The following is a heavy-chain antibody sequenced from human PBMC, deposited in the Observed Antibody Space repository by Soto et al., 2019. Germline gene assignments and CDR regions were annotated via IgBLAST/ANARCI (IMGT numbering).Heavy chain of an antibody. V-gene: IGHV3-7*01. J-gene: IGHJ5*02. D-gene: IGHD2-21*01. CDR2: IGQDGSQR. CDR1: GFTFSNYW. Sequence: PGGSLRLSCTASGFTFSNYWMSWVRQAPGKGLEWVANIGQDGSQRNYVDSVKGRFTISRGNAENSLYLQMNSLRAEDTAIYYCASARHIGPWGQGTLVTVSS. CDR3: ASARHIGP.